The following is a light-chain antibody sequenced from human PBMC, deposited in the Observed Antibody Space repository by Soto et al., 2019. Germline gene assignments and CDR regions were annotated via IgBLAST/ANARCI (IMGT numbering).Light chain of an antibody. V-gene: IGLV1-44*01. J-gene: IGLJ1*01. Sequence: QSVLTQPPSASGTPGQTVTISCSGSRSDIGSNSVNWYQHLPGTAPKLLIYNNNQRPSGVPDRFSGSKSGTSASLAISGLQSEDEADYYCAAWDDSLTGPVFGTGTKLTVL. CDR3: AAWDDSLTGPV. CDR1: RSDIGSNS. CDR2: NNN.